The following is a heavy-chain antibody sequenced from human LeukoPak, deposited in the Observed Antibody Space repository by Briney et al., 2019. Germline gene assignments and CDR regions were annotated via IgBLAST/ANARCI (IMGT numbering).Heavy chain of an antibody. CDR3: ARESILSGYSGYDIFDY. V-gene: IGHV4-30-4*01. D-gene: IGHD5-12*01. J-gene: IGHJ4*02. CDR2: FYYSGST. CDR1: GGSISSGDYY. Sequence: SQTLSLTCTVSGGSISSGDYYWSWIRQPPGQGLEWIGYFYYSGSTYYNPSLKSRVTISVDTSKNQFSLKLSSVTAADTAVYYCARESILSGYSGYDIFDYWGQGTLVTVSS.